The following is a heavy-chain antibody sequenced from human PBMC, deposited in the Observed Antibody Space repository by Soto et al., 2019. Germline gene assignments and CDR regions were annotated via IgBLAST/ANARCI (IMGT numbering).Heavy chain of an antibody. Sequence: QLQLQESGPGLVKPSETLSLTCTVSGGSISSSSYYWGWIRQPPGKGLEWIGSIYYSGSTYYNPSLKSRVTISVDTSKNQFSLKLSSVTAADTAVYYCARTMPQTTGTFDYWGQGTLVTVSS. CDR1: GGSISSSSYY. J-gene: IGHJ4*02. CDR3: ARTMPQTTGTFDY. V-gene: IGHV4-39*01. CDR2: IYYSGST. D-gene: IGHD4-4*01.